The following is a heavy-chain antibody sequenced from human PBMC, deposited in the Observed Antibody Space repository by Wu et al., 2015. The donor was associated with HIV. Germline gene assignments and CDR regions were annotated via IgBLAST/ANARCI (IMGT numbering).Heavy chain of an antibody. V-gene: IGHV1-18*04. J-gene: IGHJ4*02. Sequence: QVQLVQSGDEVKKPGASVKVSCKTSGFVFITYGIGWVRQAPGQGLEWMGWISAYNGHTNYAQKFQDRITMTTDTSTRTAYMELRTLRSDDTAVYYCARAPAIEAAGTVDYWGQGNVGHRLL. CDR1: GFVFITYG. CDR3: ARAPAIEAAGTVDY. CDR2: ISAYNGHT. D-gene: IGHD6-13*01.